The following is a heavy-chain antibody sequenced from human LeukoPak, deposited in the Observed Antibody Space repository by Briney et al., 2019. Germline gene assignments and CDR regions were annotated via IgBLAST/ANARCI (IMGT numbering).Heavy chain of an antibody. CDR3: TTGVFFFDY. J-gene: IGHJ4*02. V-gene: IGHV3-15*01. CDR2: IKSKPDGGTT. D-gene: IGHD6-6*01. Sequence: GGSLRLSCAASGFTFSNAWMSWVRQAPGKGLEWVGRIKSKPDGGTTDYGATVKGRFTISRDDSKNTLYLQMNSLKTEDTAVYYCTTGVFFFDYWGQGTLVTVSS. CDR1: GFTFSNAW.